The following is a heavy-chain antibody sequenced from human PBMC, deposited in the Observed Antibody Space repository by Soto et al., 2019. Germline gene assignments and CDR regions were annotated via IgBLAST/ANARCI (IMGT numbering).Heavy chain of an antibody. Sequence: PGESLKISCKGSGYSFTSYWISWVRRIPGKGLEWMGRIDPSDSYTNYSPSFQGHVTISADKSISTAYLQWSSLKASDTAMYYRARLGGLERPYAFDIWGQGTMVTVSS. CDR3: ARLGGLERPYAFDI. CDR1: GYSFTSYW. D-gene: IGHD1-1*01. CDR2: IDPSDSYT. V-gene: IGHV5-10-1*01. J-gene: IGHJ3*02.